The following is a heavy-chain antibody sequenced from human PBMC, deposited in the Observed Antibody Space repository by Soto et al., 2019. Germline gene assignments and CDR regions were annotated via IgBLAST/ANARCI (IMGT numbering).Heavy chain of an antibody. CDR1: GYTFTGYY. Sequence: ASVKVSCKASGYTFTGYYMHWVRQAPGQGLEWMGWINPNSGGTNYAQKFQGWVTMTRDTSISTAYMELSRLRSDDTAVYYCGSDFDFWSGYYAFDYWGQGTLVTVSS. CDR2: INPNSGGT. D-gene: IGHD3-3*01. CDR3: GSDFDFWSGYYAFDY. V-gene: IGHV1-2*04. J-gene: IGHJ4*02.